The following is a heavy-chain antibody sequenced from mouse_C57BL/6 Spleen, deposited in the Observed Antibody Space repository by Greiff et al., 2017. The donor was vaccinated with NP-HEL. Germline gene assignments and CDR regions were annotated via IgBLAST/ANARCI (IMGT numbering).Heavy chain of an antibody. D-gene: IGHD1-1*01. CDR2: IYPGDGDT. CDR1: GYAFSSSW. J-gene: IGHJ1*03. Sequence: QVQLQQSGPELVKPGASVKISCKASGYAFSSSWMNWVKQRPGKGLEWIGRIYPGDGDTNYNGKFKGKATLTADKSSSTAYMQLSSLTSEDSAVYFCARDDYYGSSSEGYFDVWGTGTTVTVSS. CDR3: ARDDYYGSSSEGYFDV. V-gene: IGHV1-82*01.